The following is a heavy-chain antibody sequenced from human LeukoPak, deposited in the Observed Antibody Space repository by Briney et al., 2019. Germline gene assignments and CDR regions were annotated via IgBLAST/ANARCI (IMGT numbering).Heavy chain of an antibody. CDR2: IGISSGNT. V-gene: IGHV3-48*04. J-gene: IGHJ4*02. CDR3: ARDHNYAFDN. Sequence: GRSLRLSCAASGFTFSSYAMSWVRQAPGKGLEWISYIGISSGNTKYADSVMGRFTISGDNAKNSLYLQMNSLRVEDTAVYYCARDHNYAFDNWGQGTLVTVSS. CDR1: GFTFSSYA. D-gene: IGHD1-1*01.